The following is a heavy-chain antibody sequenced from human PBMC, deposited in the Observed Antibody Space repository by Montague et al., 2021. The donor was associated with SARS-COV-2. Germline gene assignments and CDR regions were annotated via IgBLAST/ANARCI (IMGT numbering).Heavy chain of an antibody. CDR2: INHSGSA. J-gene: IGHJ6*02. V-gene: IGHV4-34*01. Sequence: SETLSLTCAVYGGSFSGYYWSWIRQPPGKGLEWIGEINHSGSANYNPSLKSRVTISVDTSKNQFSLKLSSVTAADTAVYYCARDSDCGSGTSFGMDVWGQGTTVTVS. CDR1: GGSFSGYY. CDR3: ARDSDCGSGTSFGMDV. D-gene: IGHD3-10*01.